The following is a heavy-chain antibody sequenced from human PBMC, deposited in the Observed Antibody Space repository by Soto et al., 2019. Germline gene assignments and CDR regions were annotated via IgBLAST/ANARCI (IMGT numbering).Heavy chain of an antibody. D-gene: IGHD1-26*01. J-gene: IGHJ4*02. V-gene: IGHV4-34*01. Sequence: QVQLQQSGAGLLKPSETLSLTCDVYGGSYSGYIWTWIRQTPGKGLQWIGQINHSGSANYNPSLKSRVTISVHTSKSQCSLELSSVTAAHMAVYYCARGLISGSHYSGGWYYFDSWGQGTQVTVSS. CDR2: INHSGSA. CDR1: GGSYSGYI. CDR3: ARGLISGSHYSGGWYYFDS.